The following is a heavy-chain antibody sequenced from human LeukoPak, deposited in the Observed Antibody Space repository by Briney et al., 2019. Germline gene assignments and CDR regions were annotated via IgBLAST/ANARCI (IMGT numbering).Heavy chain of an antibody. V-gene: IGHV4-59*01. Sequence: SETLSLTCTVSGGSISSYYWSWIRQPPGRGLEWIGYIYYSGSTNYNPSLKSRVPISVDTSKNQFSLKLSSVTAADTAVYYCARVRMVRGVMGFDYWGQGTLVTVSS. D-gene: IGHD3-10*01. J-gene: IGHJ4*02. CDR3: ARVRMVRGVMGFDY. CDR2: IYYSGST. CDR1: GGSISSYY.